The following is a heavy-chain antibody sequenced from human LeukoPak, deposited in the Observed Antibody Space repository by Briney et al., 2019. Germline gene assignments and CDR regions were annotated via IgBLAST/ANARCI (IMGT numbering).Heavy chain of an antibody. J-gene: IGHJ3*02. CDR3: ARGQRHSSSWYGPDAFDI. D-gene: IGHD6-13*01. Sequence: PGGSLRLSCAASGFTVSSNYMSWVRQAPGKGLEWVSVIYSGGSTYYADSVKGRFTISRDNSKNTLYLQMSSLRAEDTAVYYCARGQRHSSSWYGPDAFDIWGQGTMVTVSS. CDR2: IYSGGST. V-gene: IGHV3-53*01. CDR1: GFTVSSNY.